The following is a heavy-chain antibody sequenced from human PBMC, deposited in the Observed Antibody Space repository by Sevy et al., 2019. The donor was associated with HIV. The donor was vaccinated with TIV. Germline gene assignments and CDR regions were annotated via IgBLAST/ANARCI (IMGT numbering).Heavy chain of an antibody. D-gene: IGHD4-4*01. J-gene: IGHJ4*02. CDR2: IKSKSYGGTT. CDR1: GFTFSNAW. Sequence: GGSLRLSCAASGFTFSNAWLTWVRQAPGKGLECLGLIKSKSYGGTTDYAAPVKDRFTISRDDSKSTLYLQMNSLKTEDTAVYYCTTSLREYSSVDYWGQGTLVTVSS. V-gene: IGHV3-15*01. CDR3: TTSLREYSSVDY.